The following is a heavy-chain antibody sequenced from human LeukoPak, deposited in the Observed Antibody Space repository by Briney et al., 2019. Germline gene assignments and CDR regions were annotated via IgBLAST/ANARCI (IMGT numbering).Heavy chain of an antibody. Sequence: GGSLRLSCAASGFTFSNYWMTWVRQAPGKGLEWVANINRDGSDKYYMASVQGRFTISRDNAKNSLSLQMNNLRVEDTAVYFCARAIEGAYDLWGQGTLVTVSS. V-gene: IGHV3-7*04. CDR3: ARAIEGAYDL. CDR2: INRDGSDK. J-gene: IGHJ4*02. CDR1: GFTFSNYW. D-gene: IGHD5-12*01.